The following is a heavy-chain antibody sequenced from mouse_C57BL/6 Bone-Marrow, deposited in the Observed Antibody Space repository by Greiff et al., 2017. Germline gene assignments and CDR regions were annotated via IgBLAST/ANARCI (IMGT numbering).Heavy chain of an antibody. D-gene: IGHD2-5*01. V-gene: IGHV1-19*01. J-gene: IGHJ4*01. CDR2: INPYNGGT. CDR3: ARNSNYLSFYAMDY. CDR1: GYTFTDYY. Sequence: EVKLQESGPVLVKPGASVKMSCKASGYTFTDYYMNWVKQSHGKSLEWIGVINPYNGGTSYNQKFKGKATLTVDKSSSTAYMELNILTSEDSAVYYCARNSNYLSFYAMDYWGQGTSVTVSS.